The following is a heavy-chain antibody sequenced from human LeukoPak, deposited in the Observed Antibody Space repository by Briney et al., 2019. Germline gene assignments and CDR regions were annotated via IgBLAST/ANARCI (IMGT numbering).Heavy chain of an antibody. D-gene: IGHD6-19*01. V-gene: IGHV3-7*01. J-gene: IGHJ6*03. CDR1: GFTFSSYS. Sequence: PGGSLRLSCAASGFTFSSYSMNWVRQAPGKGLEWVANIKEDGSENYSVDSVKGRFTISRDNAKNSVYLQMNSLRAEDTAVYYCAGESSGRNRFPNYYYYMDVWGKGTTVTISS. CDR3: AGESSGRNRFPNYYYYMDV. CDR2: IKEDGSEN.